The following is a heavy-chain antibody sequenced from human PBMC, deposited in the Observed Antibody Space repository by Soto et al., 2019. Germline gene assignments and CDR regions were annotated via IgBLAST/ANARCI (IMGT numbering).Heavy chain of an antibody. CDR2: IIPIFGTA. V-gene: IGHV1-69*13. CDR3: ARDLSSSGWYTIRY. CDR1: GGSFSSYA. D-gene: IGHD6-19*01. Sequence: SVKASCKASGGSFSSYAISWVRQSPGQGLEWMGGIIPIFGTANYAQKFQGRVTITADESTSTAYMELSSLRSEDTAVYYCARDLSSSGWYTIRYWGQGTLVTVSS. J-gene: IGHJ4*02.